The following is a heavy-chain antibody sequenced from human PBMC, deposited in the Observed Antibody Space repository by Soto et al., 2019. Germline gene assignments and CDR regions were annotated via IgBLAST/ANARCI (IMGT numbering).Heavy chain of an antibody. CDR2: ISAYNGNT. D-gene: IGHD4-17*01. J-gene: IGHJ6*02. V-gene: IGHV1-18*01. CDR3: ARENGDYVTEILGYYYYGMDV. CDR1: GYTFTSYG. Sequence: QVQLVQSGAEVKKPGASVKVSCKASGYTFTSYGISWVRQAPGQGLEWMGWISAYNGNTNYAQKLQGRVTMTTDTSTSKAYMELRSLRSDDTAVYYCARENGDYVTEILGYYYYGMDVWGQGTTVTVSS.